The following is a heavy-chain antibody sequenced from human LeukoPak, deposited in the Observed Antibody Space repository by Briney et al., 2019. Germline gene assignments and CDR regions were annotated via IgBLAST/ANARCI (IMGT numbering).Heavy chain of an antibody. CDR2: MNPNSGNT. V-gene: IGHV1-8*01. D-gene: IGHD6-13*01. CDR3: ARGSGRYASSWYWSY. Sequence: ASVKVSCKASGYTFTSYDINWVRQATGQGLEWMGWMNPNSGNTGYAQKFQGWVTMTRDTSISTAYMELSRLRSDDTAVYYCARGSGRYASSWYWSYWGQGTLVTVSS. J-gene: IGHJ4*02. CDR1: GYTFTSYD.